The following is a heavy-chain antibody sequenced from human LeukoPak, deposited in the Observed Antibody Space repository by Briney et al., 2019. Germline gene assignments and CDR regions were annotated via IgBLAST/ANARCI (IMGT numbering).Heavy chain of an antibody. Sequence: SETLSLTCTVSGGSISSSSYYWGWIRQPPGKGLEWIGTIHYRGNTYYNPSLKSRVAISVDTSKNQFSLKLSSVTAADTAVYYCARQPYYYDSSGYLGWFDPWGQGTLVTVSS. CDR3: ARQPYYYDSSGYLGWFDP. J-gene: IGHJ5*02. CDR1: GGSISSSSYY. CDR2: IHYRGNT. D-gene: IGHD3-22*01. V-gene: IGHV4-39*07.